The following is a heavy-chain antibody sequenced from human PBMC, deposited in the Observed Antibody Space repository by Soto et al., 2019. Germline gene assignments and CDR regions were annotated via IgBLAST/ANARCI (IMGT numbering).Heavy chain of an antibody. Sequence: QVQLQESGPRLVKPSGSLSLTCGVSGGTVASSHWWSWVRQSPSRGLEWIRNVYHTGDTNLNPSLQSRVTFSVDKSNNQFSLRLTSLTAADTAVYFCAREIVTAGGNNYFDPWGPGTLVTVSS. D-gene: IGHD2-21*02. CDR3: AREIVTAGGNNYFDP. J-gene: IGHJ5*02. CDR1: GGTVASSHW. CDR2: VYHTGDT. V-gene: IGHV4-4*02.